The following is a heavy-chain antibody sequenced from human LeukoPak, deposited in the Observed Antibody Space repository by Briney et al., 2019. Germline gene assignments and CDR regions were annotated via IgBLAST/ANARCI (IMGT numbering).Heavy chain of an antibody. D-gene: IGHD6-13*01. CDR2: IYYSGST. V-gene: IGHV4-39*07. CDR1: GGSISSSSYY. J-gene: IGHJ4*02. Sequence: SETLSLTCTVSGGSISSSSYYWGWIRQPPGKGLEWIGSIYYSGSTYYNPSLKSRVTISVDTSKNQFSLKLSSVTAADTAVYYCARSARNSSWPYYFDYWGQGTLVTVSS. CDR3: ARSARNSSWPYYFDY.